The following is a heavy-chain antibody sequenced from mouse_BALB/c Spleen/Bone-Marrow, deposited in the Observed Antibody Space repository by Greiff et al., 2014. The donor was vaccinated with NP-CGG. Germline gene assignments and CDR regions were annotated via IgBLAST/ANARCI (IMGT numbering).Heavy chain of an antibody. CDR3: ARGNPFDF. CDR2: ILPGSDNT. Sequence: QVQLQQPGGELMKPGASVKISCKATGYTFSNYWIQWVKQRPGHGPEWIGEILPGSDNTNYNEKFKGKATFTADTSSNTAHMQLSSLTSEDSAVYYCARGNPFDFWGQGTTLTVSS. J-gene: IGHJ2*01. CDR1: GYTFSNYW. V-gene: IGHV1-9*01.